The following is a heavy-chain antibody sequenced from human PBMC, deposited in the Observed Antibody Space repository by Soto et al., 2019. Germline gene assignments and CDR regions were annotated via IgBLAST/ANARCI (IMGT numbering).Heavy chain of an antibody. D-gene: IGHD5-12*01. CDR3: ARVGMATKTPFDY. CDR2: IYYSGST. J-gene: IGHJ4*02. Sequence: QVQLQESGPGLVKPSETLSLTCTVSGGSISSYYWSWIRQPPGKGLEWIGYIYYSGSTNYNPSLTSRVTISVDTSKNQFSLKLSSVTAADTAVYYCARVGMATKTPFDYWGQGTLVTVSS. V-gene: IGHV4-59*01. CDR1: GGSISSYY.